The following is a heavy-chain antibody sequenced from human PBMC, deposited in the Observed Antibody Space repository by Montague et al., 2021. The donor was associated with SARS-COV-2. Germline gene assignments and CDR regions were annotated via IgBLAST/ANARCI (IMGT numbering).Heavy chain of an antibody. V-gene: IGHV4-34*12. CDR2: IIDSGST. Sequence: SETLSLTCAVDGGSFGGYYWGWIRRPPGKGLEWIGEIIDSGSTKYNPSLRRRFIMSVDRSKNQVSLKVNAVTAADTAVYFCARQYCGDTNCYRREYYFDQWGQGTLVTVSS. D-gene: IGHD2-2*02. CDR1: GGSFGGYY. J-gene: IGHJ4*02. CDR3: ARQYCGDTNCYRREYYFDQ.